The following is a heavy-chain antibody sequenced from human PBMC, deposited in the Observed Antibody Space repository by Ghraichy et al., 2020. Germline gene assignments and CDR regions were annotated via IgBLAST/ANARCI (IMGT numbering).Heavy chain of an antibody. CDR3: ASHSPLSSSWNWYFDL. V-gene: IGHV4-59*01. D-gene: IGHD6-13*01. J-gene: IGHJ2*01. CDR1: GGSISSYY. Sequence: SETLSLTCTVSGGSISSYYWSWIRQPPGKGLEWIGYIYYSGSTNYNPSLKSRVTISVDTSKNQFSLKLSSVTAADTAVYYCASHSPLSSSWNWYFDLWGRGTLVTVSS. CDR2: IYYSGST.